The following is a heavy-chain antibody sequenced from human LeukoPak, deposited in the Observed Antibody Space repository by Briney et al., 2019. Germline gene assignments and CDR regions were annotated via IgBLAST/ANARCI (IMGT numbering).Heavy chain of an antibody. Sequence: GGSLRLSCAASGFTFSTFSMNWVRQAPGKGLEWVSYISGGGHTIYYADSVKGRFTISRDNAKNSLYLQMNSLTAEDTAVYYCAKDAGIALGYYFDYWGQGTLVTVSS. CDR1: GFTFSTFS. J-gene: IGHJ4*02. CDR2: ISGGGHTI. D-gene: IGHD6-13*01. V-gene: IGHV3-48*01. CDR3: AKDAGIALGYYFDY.